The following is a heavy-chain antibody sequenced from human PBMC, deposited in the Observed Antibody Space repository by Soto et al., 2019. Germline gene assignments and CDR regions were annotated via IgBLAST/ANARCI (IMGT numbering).Heavy chain of an antibody. V-gene: IGHV3-20*04. CDR1: GFPFDDYG. CDR2: INRDGGST. Sequence: PGGSLRLSCAVFGFPFDDYGMSWVRQAPGKGLEWVSGINRDGGSTSYADSVKGRFTISRDNSKNTLYLQMNSLRAEETAVYYCAKDRGSGWYAGWFDPWGQGTLVTVSS. J-gene: IGHJ5*02. D-gene: IGHD6-19*01. CDR3: AKDRGSGWYAGWFDP.